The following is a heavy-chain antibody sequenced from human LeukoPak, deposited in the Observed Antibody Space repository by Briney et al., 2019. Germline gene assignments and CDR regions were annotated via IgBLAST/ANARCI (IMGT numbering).Heavy chain of an antibody. D-gene: IGHD3-22*01. CDR3: ARGAYYDSSGYYYDIDY. Sequence: PGGSLRLSCVASGFTFSSYEMNRVRQAPGKGLEWVSCISSSGSTIYYADSVKGRFTISRDNAKNSLYLQMNSLRAEDTAVYYCARGAYYDSSGYYYDIDYWGQGTLVTVSS. CDR1: GFTFSSYE. J-gene: IGHJ4*02. V-gene: IGHV3-48*03. CDR2: ISSSGSTI.